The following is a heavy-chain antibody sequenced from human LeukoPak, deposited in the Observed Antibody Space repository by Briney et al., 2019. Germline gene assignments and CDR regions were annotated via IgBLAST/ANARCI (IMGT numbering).Heavy chain of an antibody. Sequence: GGSLRLSCAASGFTFSSYWMSWVRQAPGKGLEWVANIKQDGSEKYYVDSVKGRFTISRDNAKKSLYLQMNSLRAEDTAVYYCASTLVGAVARRDHWGQGTLVTVSS. CDR3: ASTLVGAVARRDH. J-gene: IGHJ4*02. V-gene: IGHV3-7*01. CDR2: IKQDGSEK. CDR1: GFTFSSYW. D-gene: IGHD6-19*01.